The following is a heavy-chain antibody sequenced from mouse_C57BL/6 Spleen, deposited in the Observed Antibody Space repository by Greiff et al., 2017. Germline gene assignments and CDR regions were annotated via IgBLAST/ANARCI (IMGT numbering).Heavy chain of an antibody. D-gene: IGHD2-3*01. J-gene: IGHJ2*01. Sequence: QVQLQQPGAELVKPGASVKLSCKASGYTFTSYWMHWVKQRPGQGLEWIVMIHPNSGSTNYNEKFKSKATLTVDKSSSTAYMQLSSLTSEDSAVYYCARGAYDGYWGDYWGQGTTLTVSS. V-gene: IGHV1-64*01. CDR2: IHPNSGST. CDR1: GYTFTSYW. CDR3: ARGAYDGYWGDY.